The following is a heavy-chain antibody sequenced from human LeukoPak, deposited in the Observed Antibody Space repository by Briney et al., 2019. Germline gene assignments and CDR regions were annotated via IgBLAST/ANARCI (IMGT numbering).Heavy chain of an antibody. CDR3: ARWRGAQSEFVV. J-gene: IGHJ4*02. Sequence: SGGSLRLSCAASGFNFGDYAMSWVRQAPGKGLEWVAHIKEGGRGTFYVDSVKGRFTGSRDDARNTVYLQVNSLRAEDTAVYYCARWRGAQSEFVVWGQGTLVTVSS. D-gene: IGHD3-3*01. V-gene: IGHV3-7*01. CDR1: GFNFGDYA. CDR2: IKEGGRGT.